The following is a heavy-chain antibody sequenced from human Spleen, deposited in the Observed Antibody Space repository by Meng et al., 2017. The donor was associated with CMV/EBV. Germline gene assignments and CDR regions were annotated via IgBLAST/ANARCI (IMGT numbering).Heavy chain of an antibody. V-gene: IGHV3-30*02. D-gene: IGHD5-12*01. CDR2: VQYDGGHK. Sequence: GESLKISCAASGFTFSNYDMYWVRQAPGKGLEWVTFVQYDGGHKYYADSVKGRFTISRDNSKNTLYLQMNSLRPEDTAVYYCGKDYGYSKAIDYWGQGMLVTVSS. CDR1: GFTFSNYD. J-gene: IGHJ4*02. CDR3: GKDYGYSKAIDY.